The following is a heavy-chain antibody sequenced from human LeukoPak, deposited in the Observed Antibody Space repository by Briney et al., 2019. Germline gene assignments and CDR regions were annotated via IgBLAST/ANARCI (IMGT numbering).Heavy chain of an antibody. CDR2: IYYSGST. V-gene: IGHV4-59*08. CDR1: GGSISSYY. CDR3: ASFAPAFDWLLYDEEAN. D-gene: IGHD3-9*01. Sequence: SETLSLTCTVSGGSISSYYWSWIRQPPGKGLEWIGYIYYSGSTNYNPSLKSRVTISVDTSKNQFSLTLSSVTAADTAVYYCASFAPAFDWLLYDEEANWGQGTLVTVSS. J-gene: IGHJ4*02.